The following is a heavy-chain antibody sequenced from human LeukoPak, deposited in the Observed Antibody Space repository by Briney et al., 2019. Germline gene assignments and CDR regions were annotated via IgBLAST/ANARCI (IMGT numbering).Heavy chain of an antibody. J-gene: IGHJ4*02. V-gene: IGHV4-38-2*01. D-gene: IGHD3-22*01. CDR3: ARHKDKSSAYYPLDH. CDR1: GYSISSGYY. CDR2: IHDSGGA. Sequence: PSETLSLTCAVSGYSISSGYYWGWIRQPPGKGLEWIGSIHDSGGAFYNPSLKSRVTISVDTSKNHLSLKLRSVTAADTAVYYCARHKDKSSAYYPLDHWGQGTLVTVSS.